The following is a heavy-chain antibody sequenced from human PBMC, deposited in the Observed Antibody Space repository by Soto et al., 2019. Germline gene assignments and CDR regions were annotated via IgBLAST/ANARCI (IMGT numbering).Heavy chain of an antibody. D-gene: IGHD4-17*01. CDR2: INHSGST. CDR1: GGSFSGYY. Sequence: SETLSLTCAVYGGSFSGYYWSWIRQPPGKGLEWIGEINHSGSTNYNPSLKSRVTISVDTSKNQFSLKLSSVTAADTAVYYCARATVTTRSRENWFDTWGQGTLVTVSS. J-gene: IGHJ5*02. CDR3: ARATVTTRSRENWFDT. V-gene: IGHV4-34*01.